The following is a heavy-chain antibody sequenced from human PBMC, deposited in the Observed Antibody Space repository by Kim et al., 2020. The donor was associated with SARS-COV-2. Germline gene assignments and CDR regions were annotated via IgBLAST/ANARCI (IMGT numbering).Heavy chain of an antibody. CDR3: VKDSDFWSGYYRSDY. V-gene: IGHV3-23*01. CDR2: ISGSDGST. D-gene: IGHD3-3*01. CDR1: GFTFSSYA. J-gene: IGHJ4*02. Sequence: GGSLRLSCAASGFTFSSYAMSWVRQAPGKGLEWVSAISGSDGSTYYADSVKGRFTISRDNSKNTLYLQMNSLRAEDTAVYYCVKDSDFWSGYYRSDYWGQGTLVTVSS.